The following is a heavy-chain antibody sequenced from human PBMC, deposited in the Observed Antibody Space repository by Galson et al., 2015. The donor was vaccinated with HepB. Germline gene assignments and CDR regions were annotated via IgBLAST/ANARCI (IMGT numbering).Heavy chain of an antibody. J-gene: IGHJ6*02. V-gene: IGHV4-4*07. D-gene: IGHD2-2*01. CDR1: GFTFSSYA. CDR3: ARAMDPPRWAVVPTYSRSNYGMDV. CDR2: IYTSGST. Sequence: LRLSCAASGFTFSSYAMSWVRQPAGKGLEWIGRIYTSGSTNYNPSLKSRVTISVDTSKNQFSLKLSSVTAADTAVYYCARAMDPPRWAVVPTYSRSNYGMDVWGQGTTVTVSS.